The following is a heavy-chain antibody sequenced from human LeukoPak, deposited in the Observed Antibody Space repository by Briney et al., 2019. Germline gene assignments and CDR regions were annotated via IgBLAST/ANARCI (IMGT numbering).Heavy chain of an antibody. CDR2: IGGSGAST. CDR1: GFTVSSNY. CDR3: AKDHCSNTSCYSGGY. V-gene: IGHV3-23*01. J-gene: IGHJ4*02. D-gene: IGHD2-2*01. Sequence: GGSLRLSCAASGFTVSSNYMSWVRQAPGKGLEWVSAIGGSGASTYYADSVKGRFTISRDNSKNTLYLQMNSLRAEDTAVYYCAKDHCSNTSCYSGGYWGQGTLVTVSS.